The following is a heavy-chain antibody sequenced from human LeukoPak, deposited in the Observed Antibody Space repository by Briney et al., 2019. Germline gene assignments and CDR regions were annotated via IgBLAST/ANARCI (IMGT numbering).Heavy chain of an antibody. V-gene: IGHV4-4*07. CDR1: GGSISSYY. J-gene: IGHJ4*02. Sequence: SETLSLTRTVSGGSISSYYWSWIRQPAGKGLEWIGRVYTSGSTNYHPSLKSRVTISVDTSKNQFSLTLSSATAADTAVYYCARATMMRDFDYWGQGTLVTVSS. CDR2: VYTSGST. D-gene: IGHD5-24*01. CDR3: ARATMMRDFDY.